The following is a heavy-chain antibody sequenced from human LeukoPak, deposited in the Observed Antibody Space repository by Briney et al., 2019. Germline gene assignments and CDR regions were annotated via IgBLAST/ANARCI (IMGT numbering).Heavy chain of an antibody. D-gene: IGHD3-10*01. V-gene: IGHV4-31*03. J-gene: IGHJ2*01. Sequence: SETLSLTCTVSGGSVSSGSYYWSWIRQPPGKGLEWIGYIYYSGSTSYNPSLKSRVTISVATSKNQFSLKLSSVTAADTAVYYCARDSGYRAYWYFDLWGRGTLVTVSS. CDR1: GGSVSSGSYY. CDR3: ARDSGYRAYWYFDL. CDR2: IYYSGST.